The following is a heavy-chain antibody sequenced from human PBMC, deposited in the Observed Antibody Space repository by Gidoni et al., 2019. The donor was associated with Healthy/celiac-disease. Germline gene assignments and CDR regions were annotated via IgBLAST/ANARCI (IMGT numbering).Heavy chain of an antibody. V-gene: IGHV4-59*01. J-gene: IGHJ4*02. Sequence: QVQLQESGPGLVKPSETLSLTCTVSGGSISSYYWSWIRQPPGKGLEWIGYIYYSGSTNYNPSLKSRVTISVDTSKNQFSLKLSSVTAADTAVYYCARGLRSGPTTWGQGTLVTVSS. D-gene: IGHD4-17*01. CDR3: ARGLRSGPTT. CDR1: GGSISSYY. CDR2: IYYSGST.